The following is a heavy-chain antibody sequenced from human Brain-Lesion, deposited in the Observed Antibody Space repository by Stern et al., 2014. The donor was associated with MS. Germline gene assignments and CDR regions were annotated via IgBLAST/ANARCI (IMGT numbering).Heavy chain of an antibody. V-gene: IGHV3-74*02. Sequence: EVPLGESGGGFVQPGGSLRLSCAASGSTFSNYWMHWVRQAPGKGLVWVSRVNNDGRRTSYADSVKGRFTMSRDNAKNTLYLQMNSLRVEDTAIYYCARGERWFDSWGQGTLVTVSS. CDR1: GSTFSNYW. CDR3: ARGERWFDS. J-gene: IGHJ5*01. D-gene: IGHD3-10*01. CDR2: VNNDGRRT.